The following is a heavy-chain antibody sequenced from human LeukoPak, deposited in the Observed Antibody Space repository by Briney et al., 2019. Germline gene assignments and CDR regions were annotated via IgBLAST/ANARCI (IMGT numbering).Heavy chain of an antibody. CDR1: GFTFSSYG. CDR3: AEDYIVVVPAAHPDDY. V-gene: IGHV3-30*02. Sequence: GGSLRLSCAASGFTFSSYGMHWVRQAPGKGLEWVTFIRYDGSNKYYADSVKGRFTISRDNSKNTLYLQMNSLRAEDTAVYYCAEDYIVVVPAAHPDDYWGQGTLVTVSS. CDR2: IRYDGSNK. D-gene: IGHD2-2*01. J-gene: IGHJ4*02.